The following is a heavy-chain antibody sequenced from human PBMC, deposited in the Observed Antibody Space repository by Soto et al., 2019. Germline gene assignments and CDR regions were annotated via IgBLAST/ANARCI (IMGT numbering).Heavy chain of an antibody. CDR1: GGNFSSNG. CDR2: IIPTFGTT. Sequence: QVQLVQSGAEVKKPGSSVKVSCKAPGGNFSSNGIRWVRQAPGQGFELMGGIIPTFGTTNYAHKFRGRVTITADESTGTAYMELSSLRSDDTAVYYCAGASDSTWYNWLDPWGQGTLVTVSS. J-gene: IGHJ5*02. CDR3: AGASDSTWYNWLDP. V-gene: IGHV1-69*01. D-gene: IGHD5-18*01.